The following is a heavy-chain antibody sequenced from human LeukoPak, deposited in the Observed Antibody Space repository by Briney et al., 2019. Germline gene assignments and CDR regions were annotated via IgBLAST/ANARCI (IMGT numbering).Heavy chain of an antibody. CDR2: ITSTGSYT. D-gene: IGHD3-16*01. Sequence: GGSLRLSCAASEFTFSYYNLNWVRQAPGKGLEWVSSITSTGSYTFYADSGKGRFTISRDNSKNTLYLQMNSLRGEDTALYYCAKDLHWGLDYWGQGALVTVSS. CDR3: AKDLHWGLDY. V-gene: IGHV3-21*04. J-gene: IGHJ4*02. CDR1: EFTFSYYN.